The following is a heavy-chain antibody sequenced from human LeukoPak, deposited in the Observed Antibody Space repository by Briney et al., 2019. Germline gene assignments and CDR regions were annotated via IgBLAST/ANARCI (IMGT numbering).Heavy chain of an antibody. CDR1: GYSISSGYH. Sequence: SETLSLTCVVSGYSISSGYHWGWIRQPPGKGLEWIGSMSHSGSTYYNPSLKSRVTISVDTSKNQFSVKLRSVTAADTAVYYCAREAIGCSTSCDGWWFDPWGQGTLVTVSS. V-gene: IGHV4-38-2*02. J-gene: IGHJ5*02. CDR3: AREAIGCSTSCDGWWFDP. D-gene: IGHD2-2*01. CDR2: MSHSGST.